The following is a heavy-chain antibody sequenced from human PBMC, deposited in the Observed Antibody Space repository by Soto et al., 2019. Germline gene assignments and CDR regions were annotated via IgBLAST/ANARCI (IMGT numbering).Heavy chain of an antibody. J-gene: IGHJ4*02. CDR1: GFTFSSYG. CDR2: IWYDGSNK. CDR3: ARDRERGSYSFDY. V-gene: IGHV3-33*01. D-gene: IGHD1-26*01. Sequence: GGSLRLSCAASGFTFSSYGMHWVRQAPGKGLEWVAVIWYDGSNKYYADSVKGRFTISRDNSKNTLYLQMNSLRAEDTAVYYCARDRERGSYSFDYWGQGTLVTVSS.